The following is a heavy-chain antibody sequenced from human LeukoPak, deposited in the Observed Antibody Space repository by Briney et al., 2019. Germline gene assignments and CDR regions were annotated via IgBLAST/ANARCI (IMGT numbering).Heavy chain of an antibody. Sequence: GAPLKISCKGSGSRFTSYWNGWVRPMPGKGLEWMGIIYPGDSDTRYSPSFQGQVTISADKSISTAYLQWSSLKASDTAMYYCARGPSSGSTFDYWGQGTLVTVSS. CDR2: IYPGDSDT. J-gene: IGHJ4*02. V-gene: IGHV5-51*01. D-gene: IGHD6-19*01. CDR1: GSRFTSYW. CDR3: ARGPSSGSTFDY.